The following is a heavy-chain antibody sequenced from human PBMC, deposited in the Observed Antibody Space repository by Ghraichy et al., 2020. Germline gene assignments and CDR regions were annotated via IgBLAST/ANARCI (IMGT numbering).Heavy chain of an antibody. CDR1: GDSISSGSFF. CDR2: VFYSGST. J-gene: IGHJ4*02. CDR3: ARQPAATMREFAIDY. Sequence: SQTLSLTCTVSGDSISSGSFFWGWIRQPPGKGLDWIGSVFYSGSTYYNPSLKSRVTISVDTSKNQFSLKLSSVTAADTAVYWCARQPAATMREFAIDYWGQGILVTVSS. V-gene: IGHV4-39*01. D-gene: IGHD2-15*01.